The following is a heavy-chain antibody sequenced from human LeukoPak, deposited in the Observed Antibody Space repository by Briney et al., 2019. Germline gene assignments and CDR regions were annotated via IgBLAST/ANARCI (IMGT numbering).Heavy chain of an antibody. D-gene: IGHD5-24*01. Sequence: GASVKVSCKASGGTFSSYAISWVRQAPGQGLEWMGRIIPILGIANYAQKFQGRVTITADKSTSTAYMELSSLRSEDTAVYYCARRRDDYYFDYWGQGTLVTVSS. CDR3: ARRRDDYYFDY. CDR2: IIPILGIA. J-gene: IGHJ4*02. V-gene: IGHV1-69*04. CDR1: GGTFSSYA.